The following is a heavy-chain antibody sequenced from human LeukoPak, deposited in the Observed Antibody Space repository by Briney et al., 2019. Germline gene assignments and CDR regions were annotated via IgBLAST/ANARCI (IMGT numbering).Heavy chain of an antibody. CDR3: ASSPREAVADY. Sequence: GGSLRLSCAASGFTVSSNYMSWVRQAPGKGLEWVSGIYSGGSTYYSDSVNGRFTISRDNSKHTLYLQMNRLRAEDTAVYYCASSPREAVADYWGQGTLVTVSS. J-gene: IGHJ4*02. CDR2: IYSGGST. V-gene: IGHV3-66*01. CDR1: GFTVSSNY. D-gene: IGHD6-19*01.